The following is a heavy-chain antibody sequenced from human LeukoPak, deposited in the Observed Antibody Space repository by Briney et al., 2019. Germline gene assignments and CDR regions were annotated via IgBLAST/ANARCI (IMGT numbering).Heavy chain of an antibody. V-gene: IGHV4-59*01. D-gene: IGHD3-22*01. CDR3: ARNYYDSSGYYLYYFDY. CDR2: IYYSGST. Sequence: SETLFLTCTVSGGSISSYYWSWIRQPPGKGLEWTGYIYYSGSTNYNPSLKSRVTISVDTSKNQFSLKLSSVTAADTAVYYCARNYYDSSGYYLYYFDYWGQGALVTVSS. J-gene: IGHJ4*02. CDR1: GGSISSYY.